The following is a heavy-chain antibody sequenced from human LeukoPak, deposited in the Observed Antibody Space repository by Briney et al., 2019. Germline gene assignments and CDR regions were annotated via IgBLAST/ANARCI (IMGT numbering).Heavy chain of an antibody. V-gene: IGHV5-51*01. CDR3: ARHRLPAYYYDSSGSPGDAFDI. Sequence: GEALNISCNGSGYSFTSYCIRWVRQTPRKGLGWMGIIHPVDSDTRYSPSFQCRGTLPAPKSISPAYLQWSSLKAWDTAMYYCARHRLPAYYYDSSGSPGDAFDIWGQGTMVTVSS. J-gene: IGHJ3*02. CDR2: IHPVDSDT. CDR1: GYSFTSYC. D-gene: IGHD3-22*01.